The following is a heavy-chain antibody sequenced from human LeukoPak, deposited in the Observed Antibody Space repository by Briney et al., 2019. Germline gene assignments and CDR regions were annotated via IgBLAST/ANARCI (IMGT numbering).Heavy chain of an antibody. CDR1: GFTFDDYG. CDR2: INWNGGST. V-gene: IGHV3-20*04. D-gene: IGHD5-18*01. Sequence: PGGSLRLSCAASGFTFDDYGMSWVRQAPGKGLEWVSGINWNGGSTGYADSVKGRFTISRDNAKNSLYLQMNSLRAEDTALYYCARGWGYSYGGIYFDYLGQGTQVTVSS. CDR3: ARGWGYSYGGIYFDY. J-gene: IGHJ4*02.